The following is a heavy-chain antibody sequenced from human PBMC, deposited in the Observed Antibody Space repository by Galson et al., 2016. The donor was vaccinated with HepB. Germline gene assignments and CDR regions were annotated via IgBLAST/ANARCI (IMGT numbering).Heavy chain of an antibody. CDR3: ARAPRKTRYQLLEVYNYHYAMDV. J-gene: IGHJ6*02. CDR2: INPYNGNT. CDR1: GYTFTSYG. D-gene: IGHD2-2*01. V-gene: IGHV1-18*01. Sequence: SVKVSCKASGYTFTSYGISWVRQAPGQGLEWMGWINPYNGNTNYAQKLQGRLTMTKDTSTSTAYMELRSLRSEDPAVYYCARAPRKTRYQLLEVYNYHYAMDVWGQGTTVTVSS.